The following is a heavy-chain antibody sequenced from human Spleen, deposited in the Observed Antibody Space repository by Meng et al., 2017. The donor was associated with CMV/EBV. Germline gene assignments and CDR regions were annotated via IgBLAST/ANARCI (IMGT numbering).Heavy chain of an antibody. CDR3: ARDSHDFWSGCDY. V-gene: IGHV6-1*01. CDR1: GDTVSSNRAA. D-gene: IGHD3-3*01. CDR2: TYYRSKWYN. Sequence: SGDTVSSNRAAWNWIRQSPSRGLEWLGRTYYRSKWYNDYAVSVKSRIILNPDTSKKQFSLQLNSVIPEDTTVYDCARDSHDFWSGCDYWGQGTLVTSPQ. J-gene: IGHJ4*02.